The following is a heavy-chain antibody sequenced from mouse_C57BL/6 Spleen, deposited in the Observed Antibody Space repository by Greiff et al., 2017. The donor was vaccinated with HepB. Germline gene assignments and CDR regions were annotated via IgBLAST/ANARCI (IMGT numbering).Heavy chain of an antibody. J-gene: IGHJ4*01. CDR2: INPYNGGT. Sequence: EVQLQESGPVLVKPGASVKMSCKASGYTFTDYYMNWVKQSHGKSLEWIGVINPYNGGTSYNQKFKGKATLTVDKSSSTAYMELNSLTSEDSAVYYCARRGDNYAMDYWGRGTSVTVSS. D-gene: IGHD3-3*01. V-gene: IGHV1-19*01. CDR3: ARRGDNYAMDY. CDR1: GYTFTDYY.